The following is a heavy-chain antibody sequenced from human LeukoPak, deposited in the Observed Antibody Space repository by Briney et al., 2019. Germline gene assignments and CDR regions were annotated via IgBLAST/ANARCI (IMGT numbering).Heavy chain of an antibody. J-gene: IGHJ4*02. CDR2: IKQDGSEK. D-gene: IGHD2-21*01. CDR1: GFTFSSNW. V-gene: IGHV3-7*01. Sequence: GGSLRLSCAASGFTFSSNWMTWVRQAPGKGLEWVANIKQDGSEKYYVDSVKGRFTISRDNAKNSVYLQMNSLRVEDTAVYYCARLWQIDYWGQRTLVTVSS. CDR3: ARLWQIDY.